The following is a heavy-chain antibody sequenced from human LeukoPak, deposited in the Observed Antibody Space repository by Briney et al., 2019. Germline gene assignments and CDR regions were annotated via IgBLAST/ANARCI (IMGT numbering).Heavy chain of an antibody. Sequence: SETLSLTCAVYGGPFSGYYWSWIRQPPGKGLEWIGEINHSGSTNYNPSLKSRVTISVDTSKNQFSLKLSSVTAADTAVYYCARGIKKSSSWYGWGMDVWGQGTTVTVSS. J-gene: IGHJ6*02. CDR2: INHSGST. CDR1: GGPFSGYY. CDR3: ARGIKKSSSWYGWGMDV. V-gene: IGHV4-34*01. D-gene: IGHD6-13*01.